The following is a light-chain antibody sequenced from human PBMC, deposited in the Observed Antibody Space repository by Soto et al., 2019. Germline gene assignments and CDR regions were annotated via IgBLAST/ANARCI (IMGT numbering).Light chain of an antibody. CDR2: DVS. CDR1: SSDVGGYSY. V-gene: IGLV2-14*03. J-gene: IGLJ1*01. Sequence: QSALTQPASVSGSPGQSITISCTGTSSDVGGYSYVSWYQQHPGKAPQLLIYDVSDRPSGVSNRFSGSKSGNTASLTISGLQAEDEADYFCSSYTSNGTYVFGSGTKLTVL. CDR3: SSYTSNGTYV.